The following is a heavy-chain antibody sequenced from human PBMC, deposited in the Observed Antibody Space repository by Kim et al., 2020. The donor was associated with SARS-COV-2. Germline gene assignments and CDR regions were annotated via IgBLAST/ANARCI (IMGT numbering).Heavy chain of an antibody. D-gene: IGHD5-12*01. CDR1: GGTFSSYA. CDR2: IIPIFGTA. J-gene: IGHJ6*02. V-gene: IGHV1-69*06. Sequence: SVKVSCKASGGTFSSYAISWVRQAPGQGLEWMGGIIPIFGTANYAQKFQGRVTITADKSTSTGYMELSSLRSEDTAVYYCARGEVATVSFNLGNFYYGMDVWGQGTTVTVSS. CDR3: ARGEVATVSFNLGNFYYGMDV.